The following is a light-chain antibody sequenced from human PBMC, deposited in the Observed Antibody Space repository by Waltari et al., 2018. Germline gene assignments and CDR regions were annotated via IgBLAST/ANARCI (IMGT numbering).Light chain of an antibody. CDR3: TSYAGSKNV. J-gene: IGLJ1*01. Sequence: QSALTQPPSASGSPGQSVTISCTGTSSDVGSYNYVPWYQQHPGKGPKTMIYEVTKRPPGVPDRVSGSKSGNTASLTVSGLQAEDEADYYCTSYAGSKNVFGTGTKVTVL. CDR2: EVT. CDR1: SSDVGSYNY. V-gene: IGLV2-8*01.